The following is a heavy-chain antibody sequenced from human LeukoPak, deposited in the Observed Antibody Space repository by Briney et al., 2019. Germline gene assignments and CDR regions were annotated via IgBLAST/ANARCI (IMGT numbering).Heavy chain of an antibody. CDR3: AKNRWGSVATPDS. CDR1: GFTVSSNY. J-gene: IGHJ4*02. Sequence: GGSLRLSCAASGFTVSSNYMSWVRQAPGKGLEWVSVIYSGGSTYYADPVKGRFTISRDNSKNTVYLQMNSLRTEDTALYYCAKNRWGSVATPDSWGQGTLVTVSS. V-gene: IGHV3-53*05. CDR2: IYSGGST. D-gene: IGHD5-12*01.